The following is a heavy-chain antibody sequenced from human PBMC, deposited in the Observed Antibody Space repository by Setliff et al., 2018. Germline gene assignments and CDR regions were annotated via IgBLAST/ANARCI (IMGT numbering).Heavy chain of an antibody. CDR1: GYTFTSYA. V-gene: IGHV7-4-1*02. CDR3: ARTAVIAAAGTPLYYFDY. CDR2: INTNTGNP. J-gene: IGHJ4*02. D-gene: IGHD6-13*01. Sequence: ASVKVSCKASGYTFTSYALHWVRQAPGQGLEWMGWINTNTGNPTYAQGFTGRFVFSLDTSVSTAYLQISSLKAEDTAVYYCARTAVIAAAGTPLYYFDYWGQGTLVTVSS.